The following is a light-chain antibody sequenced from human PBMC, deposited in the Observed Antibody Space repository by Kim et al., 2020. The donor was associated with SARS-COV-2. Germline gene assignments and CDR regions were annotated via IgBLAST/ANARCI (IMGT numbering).Light chain of an antibody. V-gene: IGLV6-57*03. Sequence: GQTVTSSCARSRCCIASIYVQWYQQRPGSATTTVIYEDNQRPSGVPDRFSGSIDSSSISATLTISGLKTEDETDYYCQSYDSSNQVFGGGTQLTVL. J-gene: IGLJ3*02. CDR2: EDN. CDR3: QSYDSSNQV. CDR1: RCCIASIY.